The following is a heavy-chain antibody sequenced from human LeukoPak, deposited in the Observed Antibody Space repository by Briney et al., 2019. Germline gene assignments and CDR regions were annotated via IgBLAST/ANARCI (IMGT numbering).Heavy chain of an antibody. CDR2: IYPGDSDT. CDR1: GYTFTTSW. CDR3: ARLRALEMPTPERENYFDY. V-gene: IGHV5-51*01. J-gene: IGHJ4*02. D-gene: IGHD5-24*01. Sequence: GESLKISCKGSGYTFTTSWIGWVRPMPGRGLECMGIIYPGDSDTRYSPSFQGQVTISADKSISTAYLQWTSLKASDTAMYYCARLRALEMPTPERENYFDYWGQGTLVTVSS.